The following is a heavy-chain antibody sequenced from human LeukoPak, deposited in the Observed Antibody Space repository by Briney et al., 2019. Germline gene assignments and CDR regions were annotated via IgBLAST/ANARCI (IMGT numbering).Heavy chain of an antibody. D-gene: IGHD6-19*01. J-gene: IGHJ4*02. Sequence: SETLSLTCNVSGGSISGRSYYWGWIRQPPGKGLEWIGSIYYSGSTYYNPSLKSRVTMSVDTSKTQFSLKLSSVTAADTAVYYCARQVTAVAGTFDYWGQGTLVTVSS. CDR1: GGSISGRSYY. V-gene: IGHV4-39*01. CDR3: ARQVTAVAGTFDY. CDR2: IYYSGST.